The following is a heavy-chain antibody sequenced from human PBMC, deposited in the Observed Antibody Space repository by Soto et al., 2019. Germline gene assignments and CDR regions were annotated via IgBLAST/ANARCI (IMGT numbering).Heavy chain of an antibody. Sequence: QVQLVESGGGVVQPGRSLRLSCAASEFTFSNYAMHWVRQAPGKGLEWVSVISYDGSNKYYADSVKGRFTISRENSRSTLFRQMYSLRAEDTTVYYCARDYYYAMDVWGQGTTVTVSS. CDR3: ARDYYYAMDV. V-gene: IGHV3-30-3*01. CDR2: ISYDGSNK. J-gene: IGHJ6*02. CDR1: EFTFSNYA.